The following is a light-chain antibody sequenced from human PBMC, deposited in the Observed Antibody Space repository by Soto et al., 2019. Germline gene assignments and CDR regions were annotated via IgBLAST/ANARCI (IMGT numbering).Light chain of an antibody. CDR1: DIGTKS. Sequence: FELTQPPSLAVAPGQTASIACGGNDIGTKSVHWYQQKPGQAPVVVVYDDSDRPLGIPERFSGSNSGNTATLTIRRVEVGDEADYTCQVWDSTSDHYVFGTGTKVTVL. J-gene: IGLJ1*01. CDR3: QVWDSTSDHYV. V-gene: IGLV3-21*02. CDR2: DDS.